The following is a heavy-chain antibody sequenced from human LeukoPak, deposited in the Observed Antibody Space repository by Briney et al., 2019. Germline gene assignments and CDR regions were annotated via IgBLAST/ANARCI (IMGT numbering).Heavy chain of an antibody. Sequence: GGSLRLSCAASGFTFSSYGMHWVRQAPGKRLEWVAFIRYDGSNKYYADSVKGRFTISRDNSKNTLYLQMNSLRAEDTAVYYCAKETPYYDILTGYPPHDYWGQGTLVTVSS. D-gene: IGHD3-9*01. CDR1: GFTFSSYG. CDR2: IRYDGSNK. CDR3: AKETPYYDILTGYPPHDY. J-gene: IGHJ4*02. V-gene: IGHV3-30*02.